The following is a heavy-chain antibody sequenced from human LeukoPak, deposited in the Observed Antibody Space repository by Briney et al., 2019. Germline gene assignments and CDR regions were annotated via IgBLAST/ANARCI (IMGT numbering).Heavy chain of an antibody. CDR2: ISDSGGST. CDR3: AKGGYSGYDSGGYFDY. J-gene: IGHJ4*02. Sequence: GGSLRLSCAASGFTFSSHAMSWVRQAPGKGLEWVSAISDSGGSTYYADSVKGRFTISRDNSKNTLYLQMNSLRAGDTAVYYCAKGGYSGYDSGGYFDYWGQGTLVTVSS. CDR1: GFTFSSHA. D-gene: IGHD5-12*01. V-gene: IGHV3-23*01.